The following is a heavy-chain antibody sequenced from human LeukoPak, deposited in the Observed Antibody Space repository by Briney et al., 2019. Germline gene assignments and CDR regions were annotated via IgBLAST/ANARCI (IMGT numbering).Heavy chain of an antibody. CDR3: ARVGYCSGGSCYQTYYYDSSGSYFDY. D-gene: IGHD2-15*01. V-gene: IGHV1-2*02. Sequence: AAVKVSCKASGYTFTGYYMHWVRQAPGQGLEWMGWINPNSGGTNYAQKFQSRVTMTRDTSISTAYMELSRLRSDDTAVYYCARVGYCSGGSCYQTYYYDSSGSYFDYWGQGTLVTVSS. CDR1: GYTFTGYY. CDR2: INPNSGGT. J-gene: IGHJ4*02.